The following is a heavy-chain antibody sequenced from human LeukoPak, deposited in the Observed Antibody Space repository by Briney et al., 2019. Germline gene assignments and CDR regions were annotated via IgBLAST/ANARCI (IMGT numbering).Heavy chain of an antibody. CDR1: GFTFSSYG. D-gene: IGHD6-6*01. CDR2: ISGSGGST. J-gene: IGHJ6*03. CDR3: ARARIAAHHMDV. Sequence: GGTLRLSCAASGFTFSSYGMSWVRQAPGKGLEWVSAISGSGGSTYYADSVKGRFTISRDNSKNTLYLQMNSLRAEDTAVYYCARARIAAHHMDVWGKGTTVTVSS. V-gene: IGHV3-23*01.